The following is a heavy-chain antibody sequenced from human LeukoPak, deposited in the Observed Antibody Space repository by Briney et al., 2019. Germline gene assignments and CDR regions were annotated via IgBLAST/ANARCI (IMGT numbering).Heavy chain of an antibody. CDR2: IYSSGST. V-gene: IGHV4-39*01. J-gene: IGHJ1*01. CDR1: GGSITSSSYY. CDR3: ARQSDYYDSSGRYRAEYFHH. D-gene: IGHD3-22*01. Sequence: PSETLSPTCTVSGGSITSSSYYWGWIRQPPGKGLEWIGSIYSSGSTHYNQSLMSRVTISVDTSKNQFSLKLSSVTAADTAVYYCARQSDYYDSSGRYRAEYFHHWGQGTLVTVSS.